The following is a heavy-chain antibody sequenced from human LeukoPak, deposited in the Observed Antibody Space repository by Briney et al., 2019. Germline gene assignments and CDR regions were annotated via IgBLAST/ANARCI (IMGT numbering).Heavy chain of an antibody. CDR3: ARDISTVTEYYFDY. J-gene: IGHJ4*02. CDR1: GGSISSYY. Sequence: KPSETLSLTCTVSGGSISSYYWSWIRQPPGKGLEWIGYIYYSGSTNYNPSLKSRVTISVDTSKNQFSLKLSSVTAADTAVYYCARDISTVTEYYFDYWGQGTLVTVSS. V-gene: IGHV4-59*01. CDR2: IYYSGST. D-gene: IGHD4-17*01.